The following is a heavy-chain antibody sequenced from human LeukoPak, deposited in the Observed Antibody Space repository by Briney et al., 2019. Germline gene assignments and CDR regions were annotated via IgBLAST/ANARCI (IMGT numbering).Heavy chain of an antibody. CDR3: ARDGSPFDY. CDR2: IYYSGTT. V-gene: IGHV4-34*01. CDR1: GGSFSGYY. Sequence: SETLSLTCAVYGGSFSGYYWSWIRQPPGKGLEWIGSIYYSGTTYYNPSLKSRVTISVDTSKNQFSLKLSSVTAADTAVYYCARDGSPFDYWGQGTLVTVSS. J-gene: IGHJ4*02.